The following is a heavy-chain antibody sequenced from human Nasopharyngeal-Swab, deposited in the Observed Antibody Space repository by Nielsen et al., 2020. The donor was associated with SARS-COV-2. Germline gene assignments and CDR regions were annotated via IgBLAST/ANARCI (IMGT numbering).Heavy chain of an antibody. Sequence: GESLKISCAASGFSFSTHAMTWIRQAPGRGLEWVSAISGSGGSTCYADSVKGRFTISRDNSKNTLDLQMNSLRAEDTAVYYCAKDGGIAVAGWFDPWGQGTLVTVSS. J-gene: IGHJ5*02. CDR2: ISGSGGST. V-gene: IGHV3-23*01. CDR3: AKDGGIAVAGWFDP. CDR1: GFSFSTHA. D-gene: IGHD6-19*01.